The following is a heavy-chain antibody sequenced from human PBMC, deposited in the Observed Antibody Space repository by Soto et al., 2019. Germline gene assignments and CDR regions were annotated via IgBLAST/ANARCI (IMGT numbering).Heavy chain of an antibody. D-gene: IGHD3-16*01. CDR1: GGTFSSYA. Sequence: ASVKVSCKASGGTFSSYAISWVRQAPGRGLEWMGGIIPILGIANYAQKFQGRVTITADKSTSTAYMELSSLRSEDTAVYYCARETRLLRGSYYYYGMDVWGQGTTVTVSS. CDR3: ARETRLLRGSYYYYGMDV. J-gene: IGHJ6*02. CDR2: IIPILGIA. V-gene: IGHV1-69*10.